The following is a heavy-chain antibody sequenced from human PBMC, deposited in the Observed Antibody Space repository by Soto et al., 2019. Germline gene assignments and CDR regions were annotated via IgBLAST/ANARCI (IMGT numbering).Heavy chain of an antibody. Sequence: GGSLRLSCAASGFTFSSYAMHWVRQAPGKGLEWVAVISYDGSNKYYADSVKGRFTISRDNSKNTLYLQMNSLRAGDTAVYYCARDSLGSSDWGAMDVWGQGTTVTVSS. V-gene: IGHV3-30-3*01. J-gene: IGHJ6*02. CDR1: GFTFSSYA. CDR2: ISYDGSNK. CDR3: ARDSLGSSDWGAMDV. D-gene: IGHD6-19*01.